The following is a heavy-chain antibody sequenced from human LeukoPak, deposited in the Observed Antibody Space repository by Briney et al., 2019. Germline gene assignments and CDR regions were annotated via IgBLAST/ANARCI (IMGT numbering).Heavy chain of an antibody. Sequence: SETLSLTCTVSGGSISSYYWSWTRQPPGKGLEWIGYIYYSGSTNYNPSLKSRVTISVDTSKNQFSLKLSSVTAADTAVYYCARSITIFGVVQYYFDYWGQGTLVTVSS. V-gene: IGHV4-59*01. CDR1: GGSISSYY. CDR3: ARSITIFGVVQYYFDY. D-gene: IGHD3-3*01. CDR2: IYYSGST. J-gene: IGHJ4*02.